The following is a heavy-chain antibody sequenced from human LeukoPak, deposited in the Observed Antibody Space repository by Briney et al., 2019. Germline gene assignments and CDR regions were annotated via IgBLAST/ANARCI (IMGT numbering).Heavy chain of an antibody. V-gene: IGHV1-46*01. CDR2: INLSGGST. D-gene: IGHD3/OR15-3a*01. CDR1: VYTFSRYY. CDR3: ARWGASGLALIYYYGMDV. J-gene: IGHJ6*02. Sequence: ASVNVSCKASVYTFSRYYMHWVRQAPGQGLEWMGVINLSGGSTSYAQKFQGRVTMTRDTSTRIVYMELSSLRSEDTAVYYCARWGASGLALIYYYGMDVWGQGTTVTACS.